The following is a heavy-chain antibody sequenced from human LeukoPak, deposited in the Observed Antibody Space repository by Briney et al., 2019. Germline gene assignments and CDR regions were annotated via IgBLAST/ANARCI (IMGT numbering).Heavy chain of an antibody. CDR2: INPNSGGT. D-gene: IGHD3-22*01. CDR3: ARGYYDSSDFEYFQH. Sequence: ASVKVSCKASGYTFTGYYMHWVRQAPGQGLEWMGWINPNSGGTNYAQKFQGRVTMTRDTSISTAYMELSRLRSDDTAVFYCARGYYDSSDFEYFQHWGQGTLVTVSS. V-gene: IGHV1-2*02. J-gene: IGHJ1*01. CDR1: GYTFTGYY.